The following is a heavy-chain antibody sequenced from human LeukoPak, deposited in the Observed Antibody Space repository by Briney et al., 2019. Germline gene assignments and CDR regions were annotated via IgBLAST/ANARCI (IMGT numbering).Heavy chain of an antibody. CDR2: ISGSGGST. Sequence: GGSLRLSCAASGCTFSSYAMSWVRQAPGKGLEWVSAISGSGGSTYYADSVKGRFTISRDNSKNTLYLQMNSLRAEDTAVYYCAKRPFRRIAAAFFDYWGQGTLVTVSS. CDR1: GCTFSSYA. J-gene: IGHJ4*02. CDR3: AKRPFRRIAAAFFDY. V-gene: IGHV3-23*01. D-gene: IGHD6-13*01.